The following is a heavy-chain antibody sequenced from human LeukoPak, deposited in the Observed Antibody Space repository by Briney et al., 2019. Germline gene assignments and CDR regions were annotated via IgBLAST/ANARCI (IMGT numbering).Heavy chain of an antibody. CDR3: ARGLSSIAARSYYYYYYMDV. CDR2: ISYSGST. V-gene: IGHV4-59*11. J-gene: IGHJ6*03. Sequence: PSETLSLTCTVSGGSISPHYWSWIRQPPGKGLEWIGYISYSGSTNYNPSLKSRVTISVDTSKNQFSLKLSSVTAADTAVYYCARGLSSIAARSYYYYYYMDVWGKGTTVTVSS. D-gene: IGHD6-6*01. CDR1: GGSISPHY.